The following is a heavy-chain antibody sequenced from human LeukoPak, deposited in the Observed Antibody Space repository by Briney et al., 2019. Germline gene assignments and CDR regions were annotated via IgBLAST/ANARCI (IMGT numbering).Heavy chain of an antibody. CDR2: ISSSGSYI. CDR1: AFTFSSYS. Sequence: GGSLRLSCAASAFTFSSYSMNWVRQAPGKGLEWVSSISSSGSYIYYADSVKGRFTISRDNAKNSLYLQMNSLRAEDTAVYYCARDHYGDGGPIDYWGQGTLVTVSS. CDR3: ARDHYGDGGPIDY. D-gene: IGHD4/OR15-4a*01. J-gene: IGHJ4*02. V-gene: IGHV3-21*01.